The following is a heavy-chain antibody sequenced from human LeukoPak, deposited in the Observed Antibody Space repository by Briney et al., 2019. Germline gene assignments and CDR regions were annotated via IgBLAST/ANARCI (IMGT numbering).Heavy chain of an antibody. D-gene: IGHD6-25*01. Sequence: SETLSLTCTVSGDSISSYYWSWIRQPPGKGLEWIGYIYYSGSTNYNPSLRSRVTLSVDTSKNQFSLKLSSVTAADTAVYYCARGGPHYLARLDPFDFWGQGTLVTVSS. CDR2: IYYSGST. CDR1: GDSISSYY. V-gene: IGHV4-59*12. CDR3: ARGGPHYLARLDPFDF. J-gene: IGHJ4*02.